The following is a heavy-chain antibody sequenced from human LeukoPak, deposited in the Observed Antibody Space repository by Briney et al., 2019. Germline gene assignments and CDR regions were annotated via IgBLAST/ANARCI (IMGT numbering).Heavy chain of an antibody. CDR2: IHYSGST. CDR3: ARHPELYFFDY. J-gene: IGHJ4*02. D-gene: IGHD3-10*01. V-gene: IGHV4-59*01. CDR1: GGSIISYY. Sequence: SETLSLTCTVSGGSIISYYWSWIRQPPGKGLEWIGYIHYSGSTKYNPSLKSRVTISVDTSNNHFSLKLSSVTAADTAVYFCARHPELYFFDYWGQGTLVTVSS.